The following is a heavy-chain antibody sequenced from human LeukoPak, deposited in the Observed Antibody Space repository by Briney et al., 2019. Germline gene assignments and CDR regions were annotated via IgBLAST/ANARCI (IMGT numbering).Heavy chain of an antibody. V-gene: IGHV1-2*02. CDR2: NNPNSGGT. D-gene: IGHD5-18*01. CDR1: GYTFTDYY. J-gene: IGHJ5*02. CDR3: ARDQGDTAMVNWFDP. Sequence: ASVKVSCKASGYTFTDYYMHWVRQAPGQGLEWMRWNNPNSGGTNYAQKFQGRVTMTRDTSISTAYMELSRLRSDDTAVYYCARDQGDTAMVNWFDPWGQGTLVTVSS.